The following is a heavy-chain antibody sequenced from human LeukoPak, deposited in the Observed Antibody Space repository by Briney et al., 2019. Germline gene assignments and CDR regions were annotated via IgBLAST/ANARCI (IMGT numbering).Heavy chain of an antibody. J-gene: IGHJ5*02. D-gene: IGHD3-10*01. CDR1: GGSISSYY. CDR2: IYYSGST. CDR3: ARGTYYYGSGSYSVWFDP. V-gene: IGHV4-59*08. Sequence: SETLSLTCTVSGGSISSYYWSWIRQPPGKGLEWIGYIYYSGSTNYNPSLKSRVTIPVDTSKNQFSLKLSSVTAADTAVYYCARGTYYYGSGSYSVWFDPWGQGTLVTVSS.